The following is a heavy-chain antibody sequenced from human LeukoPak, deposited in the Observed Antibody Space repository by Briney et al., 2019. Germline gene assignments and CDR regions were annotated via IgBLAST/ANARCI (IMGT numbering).Heavy chain of an antibody. CDR2: INPNSGGT. CDR3: ARHGYQLLARNWFDP. D-gene: IGHD2-2*01. CDR1: GYTFTGYY. J-gene: IGHJ5*02. V-gene: IGHV1-2*06. Sequence: ASVKVSCKASGYTFTGYYMHWVRQAPGQGLEWMGRINPNSGGTNYAQKFQGRVTMTRDTSISTAYMELSRLRSDDTAVYYCARHGYQLLARNWFDPWGQGTLVTVSS.